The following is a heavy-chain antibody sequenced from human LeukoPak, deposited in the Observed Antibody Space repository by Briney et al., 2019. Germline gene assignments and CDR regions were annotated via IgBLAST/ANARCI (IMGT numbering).Heavy chain of an antibody. D-gene: IGHD4-17*01. J-gene: IGHJ4*02. CDR3: AKDWNGDYVIDY. V-gene: IGHV3-64*01. CDR1: GFTFSSYA. Sequence: GGSLRLSCAASGFTFSSYAMHWVRQAPGKGLEYVSAISSNGGSTYYANSVKGRFTISRDNSKNTLYLQMGSLRADDMAVYYCAKDWNGDYVIDYWGQGTLVTVSS. CDR2: ISSNGGST.